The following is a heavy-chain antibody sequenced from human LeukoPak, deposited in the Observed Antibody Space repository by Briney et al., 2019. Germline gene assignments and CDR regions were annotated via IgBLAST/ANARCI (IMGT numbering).Heavy chain of an antibody. Sequence: QTGGSLRLSCAASGFTFSSYAMSWVRQAPGKGLEWVSAISGSGGSTYYADSVKGRFTISRDNSKNTLYLQMNSLIAEDTAVYYCAKDRTYDSSVKSFYFDYWGQGTLVTVSS. D-gene: IGHD3-22*01. CDR2: ISGSGGST. V-gene: IGHV3-23*01. J-gene: IGHJ4*02. CDR1: GFTFSSYA. CDR3: AKDRTYDSSVKSFYFDY.